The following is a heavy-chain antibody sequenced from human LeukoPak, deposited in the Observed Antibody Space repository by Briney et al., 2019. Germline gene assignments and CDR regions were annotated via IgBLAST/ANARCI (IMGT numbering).Heavy chain of an antibody. CDR1: GFTFSSYS. CDR2: ISSSSSYI. V-gene: IGHV3-21*04. J-gene: IGHJ4*02. D-gene: IGHD2-15*01. CDR3: AIGDGTPSDY. Sequence: GGSLSLSCAASGFTFSSYSMNWVRQAPGKGLEWVSSISSSSSYIYYADAVKCRVTITRDNAKNSLYLQMNSLRADDSAVYYCAIGDGTPSDYWGQGTLVTVSS.